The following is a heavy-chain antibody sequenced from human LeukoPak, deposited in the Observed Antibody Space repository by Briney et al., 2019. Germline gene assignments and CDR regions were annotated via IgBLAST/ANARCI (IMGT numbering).Heavy chain of an antibody. D-gene: IGHD1-26*01. CDR3: ASVVGATGDWFDP. V-gene: IGHV3-11*03. CDR1: GFTFSDYY. J-gene: IGHJ5*02. CDR2: ISSSSSYT. Sequence: GGSLRLSCAASGFTFSDYYISWIRQAPGKGLEWVSYISSSSSYTNYADSVKGRFTISRDNAKNSLYLQMNSLRAEDTAVYYCASVVGATGDWFDPWGQGTLVTVSS.